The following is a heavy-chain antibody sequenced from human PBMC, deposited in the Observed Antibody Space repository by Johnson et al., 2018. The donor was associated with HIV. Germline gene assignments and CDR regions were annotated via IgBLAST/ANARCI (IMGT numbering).Heavy chain of an antibody. CDR2: IYSGGST. D-gene: IGHD3-9*01. CDR3: ARDPYYDFLTGPRDAFDI. Sequence: VQLVESGGGVVQPGRSLRLSCAASGFTFSNYYMTWVRQSPGKGLEWVSVIYSGGSTYYADSVKGRFTISRDTSKNTLYLQMNSLRAEDTAVYYCARDPYYDFLTGPRDAFDIWGQGTMVTVSS. J-gene: IGHJ3*02. CDR1: GFTFSNYY. V-gene: IGHV3-66*01.